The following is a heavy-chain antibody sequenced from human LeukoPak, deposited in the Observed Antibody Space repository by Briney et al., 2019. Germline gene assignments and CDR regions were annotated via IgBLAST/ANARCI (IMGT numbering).Heavy chain of an antibody. V-gene: IGHV1-2*02. CDR3: ARSIVGATPAFDI. J-gene: IGHJ3*02. Sequence: ASVKVSCKASGYTFTGYYMHWVRQAPGQGLEWMGWINPNSGGTNYAQKFQGRVTITADESTSTAYMELSSLRSEDTAVCYCARSIVGATPAFDIWGQGTMVTVSS. CDR2: INPNSGGT. CDR1: GYTFTGYY. D-gene: IGHD1-26*01.